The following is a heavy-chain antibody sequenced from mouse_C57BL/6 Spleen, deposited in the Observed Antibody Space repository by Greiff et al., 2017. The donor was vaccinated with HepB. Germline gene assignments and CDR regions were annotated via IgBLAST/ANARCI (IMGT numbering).Heavy chain of an antibody. V-gene: IGHV1-53*01. D-gene: IGHD2-2*01. J-gene: IGHJ4*01. Sequence: QVQLQQPGTKLVKPGASVKLSCKASGYTFTSYWMHWVKQRPGQGLEWIGNINPSNGGTNYNEKFKSKATLTVDKSSSTAYMQLSSLTSEDSAVYYCAQGLWLRRGYYAMDYWGQGTSVTVSS. CDR1: GYTFTSYW. CDR3: AQGLWLRRGYYAMDY. CDR2: INPSNGGT.